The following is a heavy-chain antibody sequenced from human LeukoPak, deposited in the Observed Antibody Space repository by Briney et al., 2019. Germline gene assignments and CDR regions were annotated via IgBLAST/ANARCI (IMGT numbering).Heavy chain of an antibody. CDR2: IKQDGSEK. CDR1: GFTFSSYW. CDR3: AQWSRYFDY. D-gene: IGHD1-26*01. Sequence: PGGSLRLSCAASGFTFSSYWMSWVRQAPGKGLEWVANIKQDGSEKYYVDSVKGRFTISRDNAKNSLYLQMNSLRAGDTALYYCAQWSRYFDYWGQGTLVTVSS. V-gene: IGHV3-7*03. J-gene: IGHJ4*02.